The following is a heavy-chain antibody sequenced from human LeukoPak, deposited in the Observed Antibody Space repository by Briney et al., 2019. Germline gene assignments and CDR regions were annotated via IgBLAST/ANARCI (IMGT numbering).Heavy chain of an antibody. CDR2: IYYSGST. Sequence: KPSETLSLTCTVSGGSISSSSYYWGWIRQPPGKGLEWIGSIYYSGSTNYNPSLKSRVTISVDTSKNQFSLKLSSVTAADTAVYYCARRNIVATMIGDWYFDLWGRGTLVTVSS. J-gene: IGHJ2*01. V-gene: IGHV4-39*07. D-gene: IGHD5-12*01. CDR3: ARRNIVATMIGDWYFDL. CDR1: GGSISSSSYY.